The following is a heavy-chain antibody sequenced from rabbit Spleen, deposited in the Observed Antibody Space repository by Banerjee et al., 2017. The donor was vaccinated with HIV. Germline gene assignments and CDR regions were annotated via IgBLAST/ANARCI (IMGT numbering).Heavy chain of an antibody. D-gene: IGHD4-1*01. CDR1: GFSFSNSYY. J-gene: IGHJ4*01. Sequence: QSLEESGGDLVKPGASLTLTCTASGFSFSNSYYMCWVRQAPGKGLECIACIYADSFGSTYYASWAKGRSTFSKTSSTTVTLQMTSLTAADTATYFCARDLAGVIGWNFGWWGQGTLVTVS. CDR2: IYADSFGST. CDR3: ARDLAGVIGWNFGW. V-gene: IGHV1S40*01.